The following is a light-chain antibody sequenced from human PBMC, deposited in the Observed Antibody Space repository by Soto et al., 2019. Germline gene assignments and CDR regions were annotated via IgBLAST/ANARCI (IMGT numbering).Light chain of an antibody. V-gene: IGKV1-5*03. CDR1: QSVSSW. J-gene: IGKJ1*01. Sequence: IQVTQSPSTLSASVGDRVTITCRASQSVSSWLAWYQQKPGEPPKLLIFKASTLKSGVPSRFSGSGSGTEFTLTISSLQPDDFATYYCQHYNSYSEAFAQGTKVDIK. CDR2: KAS. CDR3: QHYNSYSEA.